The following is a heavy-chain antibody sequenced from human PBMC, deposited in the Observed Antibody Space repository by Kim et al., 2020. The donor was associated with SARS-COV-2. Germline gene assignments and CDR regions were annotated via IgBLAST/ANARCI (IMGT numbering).Heavy chain of an antibody. J-gene: IGHJ4*02. D-gene: IGHD3-9*01. Sequence: NYATKLQGRVTITADESTSTAYMELSSLRSEDTAVYYCARASGLTKKFDYWGQGTLVTVSS. CDR3: ARASGLTKKFDY. V-gene: IGHV1-69*01.